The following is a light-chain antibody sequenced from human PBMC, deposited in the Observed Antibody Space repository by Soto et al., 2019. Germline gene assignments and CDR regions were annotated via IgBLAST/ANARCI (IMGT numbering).Light chain of an antibody. Sequence: EIVLTQSPLSLPVTPGEPASISCRSSRNLLHSNGYYYLDWYLQKPGQSPQLLIYLGSNRASGVPDRFSGSGSVTDFTLTISRVEAEDVGVYFCAQGLATPFTFGGGTKVEIK. CDR1: RNLLHSNGYYY. J-gene: IGKJ4*01. V-gene: IGKV2-28*01. CDR3: AQGLATPFT. CDR2: LGS.